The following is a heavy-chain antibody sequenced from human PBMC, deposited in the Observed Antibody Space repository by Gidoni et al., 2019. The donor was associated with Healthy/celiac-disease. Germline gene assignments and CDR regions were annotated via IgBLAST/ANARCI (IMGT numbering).Heavy chain of an antibody. CDR1: GFTFDAFG. Sequence: DVQLVASGGGVVRPGGSLRLSCAASGFTFDAFGMSWVRQAQGKGLEWVSGIKWNGGSTGYADSVKGRFTISRDNAKNSLYLQMNSLRAEDTALYYCARVRVGDYYDSSGYYLWGQGTMVTVSS. D-gene: IGHD3-22*01. V-gene: IGHV3-20*04. CDR2: IKWNGGST. CDR3: ARVRVGDYYDSSGYYL. J-gene: IGHJ3*01.